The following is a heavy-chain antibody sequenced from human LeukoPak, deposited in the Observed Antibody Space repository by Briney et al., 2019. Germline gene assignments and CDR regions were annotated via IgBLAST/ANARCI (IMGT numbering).Heavy chain of an antibody. J-gene: IGHJ4*02. Sequence: SETLSLTCTVSGGSISSYYCGWIRQPPGKRLEWIGYIYYSGSTNYNPSLKSRVTISVATSKNQFSLKLSSVTAADTAVYYCARGDPCLPLGYWGQGTLVTVSS. V-gene: IGHV4-59*01. CDR3: ARGDPCLPLGY. D-gene: IGHD5/OR15-5a*01. CDR1: GGSISSYY. CDR2: IYYSGST.